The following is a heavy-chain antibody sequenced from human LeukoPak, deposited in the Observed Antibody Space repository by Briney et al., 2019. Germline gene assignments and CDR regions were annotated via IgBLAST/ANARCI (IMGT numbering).Heavy chain of an antibody. D-gene: IGHD2-2*01. V-gene: IGHV4-39*01. CDR2: IYYSGST. CDR1: GGSISSSGYY. CDR3: ARLYCSSTSCYSWL. Sequence: SETLSLTCTVSGGSISSSGYYRGWIRQPPGKGLEWIGSIYYSGSTYYNPSLKSRVTISVDTSKNQFSLKLSSVTAADTAVYYCARLYCSSTSCYSWLWGQGTLVTVSS. J-gene: IGHJ4*02.